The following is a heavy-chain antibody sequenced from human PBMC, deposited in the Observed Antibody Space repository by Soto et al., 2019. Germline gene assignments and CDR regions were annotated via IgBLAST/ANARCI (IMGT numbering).Heavy chain of an antibody. CDR2: IIPIFCTA. V-gene: IGHV1-69*13. D-gene: IGHD3-9*01. Sequence: ASVKVSCQASGATFRSYAISWVRHAPGHGLEWMGGIIPIFCTANYAQKFQGRVTITADESTSTAYTELSSLRSEDTAVYYCARDATWPDDDILTGRRGYWFDPGGQGTRVTVSS. J-gene: IGHJ5*02. CDR1: GATFRSYA. CDR3: ARDATWPDDDILTGRRGYWFDP.